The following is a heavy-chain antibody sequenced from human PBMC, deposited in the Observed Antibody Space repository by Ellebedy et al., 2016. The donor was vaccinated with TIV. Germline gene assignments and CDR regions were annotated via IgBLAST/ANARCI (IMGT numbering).Heavy chain of an antibody. V-gene: IGHV3-43*01. CDR2: ISWDGGST. Sequence: GGSLRLSXAASGFTFDDYTMHWVRQAPGKGLEWVSLISWDGGSTYYADSVKGRFTISRDNSKNSLYLQMNSLRTEDTALYYCANQGGVGATWGQGTLVTVSS. CDR3: ANQGGVGAT. CDR1: GFTFDDYT. D-gene: IGHD1-26*01. J-gene: IGHJ5*02.